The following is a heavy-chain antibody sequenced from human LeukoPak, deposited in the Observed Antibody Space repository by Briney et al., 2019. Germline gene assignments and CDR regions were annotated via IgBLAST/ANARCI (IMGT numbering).Heavy chain of an antibody. Sequence: SETLSLTCAVYGGSFSGYYWSWIRQPPGKGLEWIGEINHSGSTNHNPSLKSRVTISVDTSKNQFSLKLSSVTAADTAVYYCARGGKVATYLYWGQGTLVTVSS. CDR1: GGSFSGYY. V-gene: IGHV4-34*01. CDR3: ARGGKVATYLY. CDR2: INHSGST. J-gene: IGHJ4*02. D-gene: IGHD5-12*01.